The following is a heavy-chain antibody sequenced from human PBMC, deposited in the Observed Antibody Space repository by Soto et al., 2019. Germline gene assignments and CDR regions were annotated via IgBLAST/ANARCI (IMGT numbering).Heavy chain of an antibody. V-gene: IGHV1-18*01. D-gene: IGHD4-17*01. CDR2: ISAYNGNT. CDR1: GYTFTSYG. J-gene: IGHJ6*02. CDR3: ARDAPMTTVTTELFDYYYGMDV. Sequence: ASVKVSCKASGYTFTSYGISWVRQAPGQGLEWMGWISAYNGNTNYAQKLQGRVTMTTDTSTSTAYMELRSLRSDDTAVYYCARDAPMTTVTTELFDYYYGMDVWGQGTTVTVSS.